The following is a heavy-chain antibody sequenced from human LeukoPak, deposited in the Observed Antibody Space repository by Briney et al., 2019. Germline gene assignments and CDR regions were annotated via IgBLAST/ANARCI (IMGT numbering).Heavy chain of an antibody. J-gene: IGHJ5*02. V-gene: IGHV1-18*01. D-gene: IGHD3-10*01. CDR3: ARVGLLWFGELLWFDP. Sequence: ASVKVSCKASGYTFTSYGISWVSQAPGQGLEWMGWISAYNGNTNYAQKLQGRVTMTTDTSTSTAYLELRSLRSDDTAVYYCARVGLLWFGELLWFDPWGQGPLVTVSS. CDR1: GYTFTSYG. CDR2: ISAYNGNT.